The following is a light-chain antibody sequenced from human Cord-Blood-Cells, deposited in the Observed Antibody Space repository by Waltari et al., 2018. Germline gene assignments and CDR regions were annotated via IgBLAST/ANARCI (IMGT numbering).Light chain of an antibody. Sequence: EIVMTQSPATLSVSPGERATPSCRASQSVTSNLAWYQQKPGQAPRLLIYGASTRATGIPARFSGSWSGAEFTLTISSLQSEDFAVYYYQQYNNWPPLTFGGGTKVEIK. CDR2: GAS. CDR1: QSVTSN. J-gene: IGKJ4*01. CDR3: QQYNNWPPLT. V-gene: IGKV3-15*01.